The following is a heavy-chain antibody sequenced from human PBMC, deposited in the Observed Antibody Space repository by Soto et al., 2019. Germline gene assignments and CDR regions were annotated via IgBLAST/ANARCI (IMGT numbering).Heavy chain of an antibody. CDR3: ARTKYYYDSSGYYPIPADY. CDR2: INLNSGGT. D-gene: IGHD3-22*01. V-gene: IGHV1-2*04. J-gene: IGHJ4*02. CDR1: GFTFTDYY. Sequence: ASVKVSCKASGFTFTDYYMHWVRQAPGQGLQRMGWINLNSGGTNYAQNFEGWVTMTRDTSASTAYMELSSLRSEDTAVYYCARTKYYYDSSGYYPIPADYWGQGTLVTVSS.